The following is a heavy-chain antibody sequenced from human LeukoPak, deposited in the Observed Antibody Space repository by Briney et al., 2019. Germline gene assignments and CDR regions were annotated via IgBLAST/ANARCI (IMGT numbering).Heavy chain of an antibody. D-gene: IGHD5-18*01. J-gene: IGHJ4*02. V-gene: IGHV3-23*01. Sequence: GGSLRLSCAASGFTFSSYAMSWVRQAPGKGLEWVSAISGSGGSTYYADSVKGRFTISRDNSKNTLYPQMNSLRAEDTAVYYCAKDLGGYSYGPYYFDYWGQGTLVTVSS. CDR3: AKDLGGYSYGPYYFDY. CDR2: ISGSGGST. CDR1: GFTFSSYA.